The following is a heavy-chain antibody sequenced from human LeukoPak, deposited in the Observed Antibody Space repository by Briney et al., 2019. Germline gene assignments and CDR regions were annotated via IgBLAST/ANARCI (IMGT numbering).Heavy chain of an antibody. CDR1: GFTFGDYA. Sequence: GGSLRLSCTASGFTFGDYAMSWVRQAPGKGLEWVGFIRSKAYGGTTEYAASVKGRFTISRDDSKSIAYLQMNSLKTEDTAVYYCTRASVAGSFGYWGQGTLVTVSS. J-gene: IGHJ4*02. CDR3: TRASVAGSFGY. CDR2: IRSKAYGGTT. D-gene: IGHD6-19*01. V-gene: IGHV3-49*04.